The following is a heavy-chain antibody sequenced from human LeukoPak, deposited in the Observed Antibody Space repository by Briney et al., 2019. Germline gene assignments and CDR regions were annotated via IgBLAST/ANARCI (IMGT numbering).Heavy chain of an antibody. J-gene: IGHJ4*02. CDR3: ARAYYYDSSGSDY. Sequence: GGSLRLSRAASGFTFSSYEMNWVRQAPGKGLEWVSYISSSGSTIYYADSVKGRFTISRDNAKNSLYLQMNSLRAEDTAVYYCARAYYYDSSGSDYWGQGTLVTVSS. CDR1: GFTFSSYE. CDR2: ISSSGSTI. D-gene: IGHD3-22*01. V-gene: IGHV3-48*03.